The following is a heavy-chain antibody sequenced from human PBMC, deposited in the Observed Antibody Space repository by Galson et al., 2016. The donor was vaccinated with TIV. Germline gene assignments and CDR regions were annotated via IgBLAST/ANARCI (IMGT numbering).Heavy chain of an antibody. CDR3: ARSLGISAADLDH. J-gene: IGHJ4*02. CDR1: GFSFSDYY. Sequence: SLRLSCAASGFSFSDYYMSWIRQAPGKGLEWVAHISSSETTYHTDAVKGRFTISRDNAKNSLILQMNSLRIEDTGVYYCARSLGISAADLDHRGQGTLVTVSS. D-gene: IGHD6-13*01. CDR2: ISSSETT. V-gene: IGHV3-11*01.